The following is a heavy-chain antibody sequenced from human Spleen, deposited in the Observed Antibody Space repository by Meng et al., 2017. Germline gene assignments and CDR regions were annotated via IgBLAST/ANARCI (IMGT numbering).Heavy chain of an antibody. CDR2: ISASGGST. CDR1: GFPFNSYA. CDR3: AFDF. V-gene: IGHV3-23*01. Sequence: GESLKISCAASGFPFNSYAMGWVRQAPGQGLELVSAISASGGSTYYADSVKGRFTVSRDNSKSTLYLQMKSLRAEDTAMYYCAFDFWGQGTLVTVSS. J-gene: IGHJ4*02.